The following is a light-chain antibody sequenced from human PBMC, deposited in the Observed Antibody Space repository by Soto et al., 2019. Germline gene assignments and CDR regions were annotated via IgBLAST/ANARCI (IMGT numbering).Light chain of an antibody. V-gene: IGKV1-5*01. J-gene: IGKJ1*01. CDR1: QSISSW. CDR2: DAS. Sequence: DIRMTQSPSTLSASVEDKVSITFRASQSISSWLAWYQQKPGKAPKLLIYDASSLESGVPSRLSGSGSGTEFTLTISSLQPDDFATYYCQQYNSYSWTFGQGTKVDIK. CDR3: QQYNSYSWT.